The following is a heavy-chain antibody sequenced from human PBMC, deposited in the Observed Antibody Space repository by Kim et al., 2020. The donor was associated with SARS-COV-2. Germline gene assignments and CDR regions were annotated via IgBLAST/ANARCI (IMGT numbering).Heavy chain of an antibody. J-gene: IGHJ2*01. CDR1: GYTFTSYD. Sequence: ASVKVSCKASGYTFTSYDINWVRQATGQGLEWMGWTNPNSGNTGYAQKFQGRVTMTRNTSISTAYMELSSLRSEDTAVYYCARVQHVDRDLAWYEVGANWYFDLWGRGTLVTVSS. V-gene: IGHV1-8*01. CDR3: ARVQHVDRDLAWYEVGANWYFDL. D-gene: IGHD6-13*01. CDR2: TNPNSGNT.